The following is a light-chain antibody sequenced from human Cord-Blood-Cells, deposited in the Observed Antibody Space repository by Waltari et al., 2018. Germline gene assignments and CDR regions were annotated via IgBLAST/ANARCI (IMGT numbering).Light chain of an antibody. V-gene: IGKV3-15*01. CDR2: GAS. Sequence: EIVMTQSPATLSVSPGERATLSCRASQSVSSNLAWYQQKPGQAPRVLIYGASTRATGIPARFRGSGSGTEFTLTISSLQSEDFAVYYCQQYNNWPPLTFGGGTKVEIK. J-gene: IGKJ4*01. CDR1: QSVSSN. CDR3: QQYNNWPPLT.